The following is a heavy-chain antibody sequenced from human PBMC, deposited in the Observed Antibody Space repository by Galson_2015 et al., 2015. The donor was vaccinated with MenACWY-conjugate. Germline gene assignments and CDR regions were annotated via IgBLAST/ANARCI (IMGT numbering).Heavy chain of an antibody. Sequence: TTKYADSVKGRFTISGDNSKSTVYLQMNSLRVEDTAMYYCARSGVGYGERWLDPWGQGTLVTVSS. V-gene: IGHV3-53*01. D-gene: IGHD3-3*01. CDR2: TT. J-gene: IGHJ5*02. CDR3: ARSGVGYGERWLDP.